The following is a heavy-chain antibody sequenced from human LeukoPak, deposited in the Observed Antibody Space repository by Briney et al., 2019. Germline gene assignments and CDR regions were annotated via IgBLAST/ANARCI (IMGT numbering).Heavy chain of an antibody. J-gene: IGHJ5*02. D-gene: IGHD3-22*01. CDR2: IYTSGST. CDR3: ARDKGTMIDL. CDR1: GGSIISYY. V-gene: IGHV4-4*07. Sequence: SETLSLTCTVSGGSIISYYWSWIRQPAGKGLEWIGRIYTSGSTNYNPSLKSRVTISIDKSKNQFSLKLSSVTAADTAVYYCARDKGTMIDLWGQGTLVTVSS.